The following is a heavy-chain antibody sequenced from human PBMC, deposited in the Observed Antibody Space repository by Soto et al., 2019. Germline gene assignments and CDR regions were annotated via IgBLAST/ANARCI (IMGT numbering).Heavy chain of an antibody. CDR2: VHNSGST. CDR1: GDPISRYH. J-gene: IGHJ4*02. CDR3: TGDRNNRVWYKY. V-gene: IGHV4-59*01. Sequence: QVQLQESGPGLVKPSETRSLSCTVSGDPISRYHWSWIRQTPGKGLEWIGYVHNSGSTSYNPSLKSRVTISIDTSRKQFSLRLRSVTAADTAVYYCTGDRNNRVWYKYWGQGTLVTVSS. D-gene: IGHD6-19*01.